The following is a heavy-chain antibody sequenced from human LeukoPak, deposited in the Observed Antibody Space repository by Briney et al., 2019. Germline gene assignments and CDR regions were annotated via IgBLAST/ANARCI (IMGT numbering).Heavy chain of an antibody. J-gene: IGHJ4*02. CDR2: ISSSSTI. CDR3: ARGVEMATSRQSY. CDR1: GSTFSSYS. D-gene: IGHD5-24*01. Sequence: PGGSLRLSCAASGSTFSSYSMNWVRQAPGKGLEWVSYISSSSTIYYADSVKGRFTISRDNAKNSLYLQMNSLRAEDTAVYYCARGVEMATSRQSYWGQGTLVTVSS. V-gene: IGHV3-48*01.